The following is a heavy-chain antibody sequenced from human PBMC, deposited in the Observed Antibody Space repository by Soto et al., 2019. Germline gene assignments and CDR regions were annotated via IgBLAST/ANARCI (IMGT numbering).Heavy chain of an antibody. J-gene: IGHJ5*02. CDR2: IYYSGST. CDR3: ASPKIAFYNWFDP. D-gene: IGHD3-3*02. CDR1: GGSISSSSYY. Sequence: ETLSLTCSVSGGSISSSSYYWGWIRQPPGKGLEWIGSIYYSGSTYYNPSLKSRVTISVDTSKNQFSLKLSSVTAADTAVYYCASPKIAFYNWFDPWGQGTLVTVSS. V-gene: IGHV4-39*01.